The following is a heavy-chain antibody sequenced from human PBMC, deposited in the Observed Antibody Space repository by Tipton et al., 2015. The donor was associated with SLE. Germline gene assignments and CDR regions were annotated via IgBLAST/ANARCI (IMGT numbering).Heavy chain of an antibody. D-gene: IGHD2-2*01. CDR3: AREVVAYDAFDI. Sequence: TLSLTCAVSSYSISSGYYWGWIRQPPGKGLEWIGSIYHSGSTYYNPSLKSRVTISVDTSKNQFSLKLSSVTAADTAVYYCAREVVAYDAFDIWGQGTMVTVSS. V-gene: IGHV4-38-2*02. CDR1: SYSISSGYY. J-gene: IGHJ3*02. CDR2: IYHSGST.